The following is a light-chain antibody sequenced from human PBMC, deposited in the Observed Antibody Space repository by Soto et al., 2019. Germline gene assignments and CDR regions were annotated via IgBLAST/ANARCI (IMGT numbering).Light chain of an antibody. CDR3: FSFAGSSTFL. CDR1: SSDVGGYNY. Sequence: SALTQPRSVSGSPGQSVTISCTGTSSDVGGYNYVSWYQQHPGKPPKLVIYDVTKRPSGVPDRFSGSRSGNTASLTISGLQAEDEADYCCFSFAGSSTFLFGGGTKLTVL. V-gene: IGLV2-11*01. CDR2: DVT. J-gene: IGLJ2*01.